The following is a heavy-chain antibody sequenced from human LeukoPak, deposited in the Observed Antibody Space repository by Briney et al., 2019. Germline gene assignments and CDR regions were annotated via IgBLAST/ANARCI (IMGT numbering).Heavy chain of an antibody. J-gene: IGHJ4*02. CDR3: AIGHHYYGLGSSFFDY. V-gene: IGHV1-8*01. CDR1: VYTFTIYD. Sequence: ASVNVSCKSAVYTFTIYDINWVRQPTAQGLEWMEWMNLNSGNTAYSHTFQGRVTITRNTSITTASMHLSSLRSAATAAYYCAIGHHYYGLGSSFFDYWGQGTLVTVSS. CDR2: MNLNSGNT. D-gene: IGHD3-10*01.